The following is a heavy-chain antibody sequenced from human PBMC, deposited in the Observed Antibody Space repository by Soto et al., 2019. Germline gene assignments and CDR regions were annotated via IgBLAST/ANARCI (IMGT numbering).Heavy chain of an antibody. V-gene: IGHV3-9*01. D-gene: IGHD5-18*01. CDR1: GFTFDDYA. CDR3: VRSKGGYSYGTPFDY. CDR2: ISWNSGNI. Sequence: EVQLEESGGALVQPGRSLRLSCAASGFTFDDYAMHWVRQVLGKGLEWVSSISWNSGNIGYAGSVKGRFTTSRDNAKNSLYLQMNSLRPEDTALYYCVRSKGGYSYGTPFDYWGQGTLVTVSS. J-gene: IGHJ4*02.